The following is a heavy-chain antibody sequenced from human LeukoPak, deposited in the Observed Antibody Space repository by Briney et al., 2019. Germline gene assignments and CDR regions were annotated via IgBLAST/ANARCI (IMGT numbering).Heavy chain of an antibody. V-gene: IGHV3-30-3*01. CDR2: ISYDGSNK. Sequence: GGSLRLSCAASGFTFSSYAMHWVRQAPGKGLEWVAVISYDGSNKYYADSVKGRFTIPRDNSKNTLYLQMNSLRAEDTAVYYCARDRTSTAGGAFDIWGQGTMVTVSS. D-gene: IGHD2-2*01. CDR3: ARDRTSTAGGAFDI. CDR1: GFTFSSYA. J-gene: IGHJ3*02.